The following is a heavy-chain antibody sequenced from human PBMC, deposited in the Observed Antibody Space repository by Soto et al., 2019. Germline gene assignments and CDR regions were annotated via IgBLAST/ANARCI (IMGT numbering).Heavy chain of an antibody. CDR3: ARGLYGSGRYRGGYFDY. Sequence: PGGSLRLSCAASGFTFSSYSMNWVRQAPGKGLEWVSSISSSSSYIYYADSVKGRFTISRDNAKNSLYLQMNSLRAEDTAVYYCARGLYGSGRYRGGYFDYWGQGTLVTVSS. J-gene: IGHJ4*02. CDR1: GFTFSSYS. V-gene: IGHV3-21*01. D-gene: IGHD3-10*01. CDR2: ISSSSSYI.